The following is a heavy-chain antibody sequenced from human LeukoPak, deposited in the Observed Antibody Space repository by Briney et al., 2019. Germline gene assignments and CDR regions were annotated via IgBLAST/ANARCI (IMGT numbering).Heavy chain of an antibody. D-gene: IGHD3-22*01. CDR2: ISGSGIST. CDR1: GFTFSGYA. V-gene: IGHV3-23*01. J-gene: IGHJ1*01. Sequence: GGSLRLSCAASGFTFSGYAMSWVRQAAGKGLEWDSVISGSGISTYNADSVKGRFTISRDNSKNTLYLQMNSLRAEDTAVYYCAKADYYDSNTYRAQFIQHWGQGTLVTVSS. CDR3: AKADYYDSNTYRAQFIQH.